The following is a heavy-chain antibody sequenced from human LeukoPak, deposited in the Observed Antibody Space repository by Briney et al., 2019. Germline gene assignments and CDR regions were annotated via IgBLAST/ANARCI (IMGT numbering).Heavy chain of an antibody. Sequence: PGGSLRLSCAASGFTFSSCDMHWVRQAAGKGLERVSVIAVGGDTYYPDSVRGRFTISRENAKNSLYLQMNRLTTGDTAVYYCARGLGGVRGVDYVFDIWGQGTMVTVSS. CDR3: ARGLGGVRGVDYVFDI. CDR2: IAVGGDT. J-gene: IGHJ3*02. CDR1: GFTFSSCD. D-gene: IGHD3-10*01. V-gene: IGHV3-13*04.